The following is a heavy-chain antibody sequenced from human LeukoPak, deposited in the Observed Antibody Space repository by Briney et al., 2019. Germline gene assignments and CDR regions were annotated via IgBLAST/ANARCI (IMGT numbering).Heavy chain of an antibody. CDR2: IKQDGSEK. V-gene: IGHV3-7*01. D-gene: IGHD6-19*01. CDR1: GFTFSSHW. Sequence: GGSLRLSCADSGFTFSSHWMSWVRQAPGKGLEWVANIKQDGSEKYYVDSVKGRFTISRDDAKNSVYLQMNSQRAEDTAVYYCATIEAVRFHYWGQGTLVSVSS. J-gene: IGHJ4*02. CDR3: ATIEAVRFHY.